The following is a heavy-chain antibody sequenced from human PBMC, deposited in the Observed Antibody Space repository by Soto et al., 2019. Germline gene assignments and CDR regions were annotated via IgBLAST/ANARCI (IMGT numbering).Heavy chain of an antibody. Sequence: SETLSLTCTVSGGSISSSSYYWGWIRQPPGKGLEWIGSIYYSGSTYYNPSLKSRVTISVDTSKNQFSLKLSSVTAADTAVYYCASLGSDGMDVWGQGTTVTVSS. CDR1: GGSISSSSYY. CDR3: ASLGSDGMDV. J-gene: IGHJ6*02. D-gene: IGHD7-27*01. CDR2: IYYSGST. V-gene: IGHV4-39*01.